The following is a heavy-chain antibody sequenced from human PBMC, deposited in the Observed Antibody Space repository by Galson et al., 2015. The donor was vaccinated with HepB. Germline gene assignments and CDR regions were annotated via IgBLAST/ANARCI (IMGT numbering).Heavy chain of an antibody. CDR2: INEDGRET. D-gene: IGHD4-23*01. CDR1: GFTFTRYW. J-gene: IGHJ4*02. CDR3: ARAGNPGSIDY. V-gene: IGHV3-7*03. Sequence: SLRLSCAASGFTFTRYWMTWVRRAPGKGLEWVAIINEDGRETYYVDSMRGRFGISRDNTKNSLYLHMHSLRAEDTAVYFCARAGNPGSIDYWGQGNLVTVSS.